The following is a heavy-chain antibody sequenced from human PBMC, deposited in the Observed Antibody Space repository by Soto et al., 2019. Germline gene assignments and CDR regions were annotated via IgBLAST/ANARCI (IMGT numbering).Heavy chain of an antibody. CDR2: ISSSSSYI. V-gene: IGHV3-21*01. Sequence: GGSLRLSCAASGFTFSSYSMNWVRQAPGKGLEWVSSISSSSSYIYYADSVKGRFTISRDNAKNSLYLQMNSLRAEDTAVYYCAKGLGPGGRGAFDIWGQGTMVTV. D-gene: IGHD7-27*01. J-gene: IGHJ3*02. CDR3: AKGLGPGGRGAFDI. CDR1: GFTFSSYS.